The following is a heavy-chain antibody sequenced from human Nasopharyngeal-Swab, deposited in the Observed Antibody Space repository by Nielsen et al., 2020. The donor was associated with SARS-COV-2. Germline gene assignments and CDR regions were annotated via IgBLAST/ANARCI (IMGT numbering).Heavy chain of an antibody. J-gene: IGHJ4*02. Sequence: GESLKISCAASGFTFSDYYMSWLRQAPGKGLEYVSYISGGGGTINYADSVKGRFTISRDNAENSLYLHMNSLRAEDTALYYCARGTALNFWGQGTLVTVSS. D-gene: IGHD5-18*01. CDR2: ISGGGGTI. CDR1: GFTFSDYY. CDR3: ARGTALNF. V-gene: IGHV3-11*04.